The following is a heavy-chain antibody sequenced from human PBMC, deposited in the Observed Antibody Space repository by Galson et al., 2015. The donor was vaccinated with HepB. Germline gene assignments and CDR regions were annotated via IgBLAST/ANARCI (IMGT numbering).Heavy chain of an antibody. CDR2: IIPILGIA. V-gene: IGHV1-69*02. J-gene: IGHJ6*02. D-gene: IGHD3-10*01. CDR3: ARGETLSYYYGSGSYYPEAPYGMDV. CDR1: GGTFSSYT. Sequence: SVKVSCKASGGTFSSYTISWVRQAPGQGLEWMGRIIPILGIANYAQKFQGRVTITADKSASTAYMELSSLRSEDTAVYYCARGETLSYYYGSGSYYPEAPYGMDVWGQGTTVTVSS.